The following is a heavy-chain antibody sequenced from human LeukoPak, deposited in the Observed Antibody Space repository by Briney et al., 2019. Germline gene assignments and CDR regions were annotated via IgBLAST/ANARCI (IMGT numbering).Heavy chain of an antibody. Sequence: ASVKVSCKASGYTFTSYAMNWVRQAPGQGLEWMGWINTNTGNPTYAQGFTGRFVFSLDTSVSTAYLQISSLKAEDTAVYYCARVSYRAAADDAFDIWGQGTMVTVSS. J-gene: IGHJ3*02. D-gene: IGHD6-13*01. CDR3: ARVSYRAAADDAFDI. CDR2: INTNTGNP. V-gene: IGHV7-4-1*02. CDR1: GYTFTSYA.